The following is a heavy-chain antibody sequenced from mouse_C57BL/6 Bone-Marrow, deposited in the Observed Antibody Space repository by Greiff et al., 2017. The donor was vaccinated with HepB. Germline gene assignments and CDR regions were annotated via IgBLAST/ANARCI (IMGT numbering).Heavy chain of an antibody. CDR3: TRGGLWFCY. CDR1: GFTFTSYA. J-gene: IGHJ3*01. CDR2: ISSGGDYI. Sequence: VQLKESGAGLVKPGRSLKLSCAASGFTFTSYAMSWAGQTPEKRLEWVGYISSGGDYIYYADTVKGRFTISRDNARNTLYLQMSSLKSEDTAMYYCTRGGLWFCYWGQGTLVTDSA. V-gene: IGHV5-9-1*02.